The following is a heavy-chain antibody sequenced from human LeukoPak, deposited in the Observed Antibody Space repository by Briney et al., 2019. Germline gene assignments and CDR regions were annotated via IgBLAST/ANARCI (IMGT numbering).Heavy chain of an antibody. J-gene: IGHJ3*02. CDR1: GFTFSSYG. V-gene: IGHV3-48*01. D-gene: IGHD2-2*01. CDR2: ISSSSSTI. Sequence: GGSLRLSCAASGFTFSSYGMTWVRQAPGKGLEWVSYISSSSSTIYYADSVKGRFTISRDNAKNSLYLQLNSLRAEDTAVYYCARASDIAKASCYAGRCAFDIWGQGTMVTVSS. CDR3: ARASDIAKASCYAGRCAFDI.